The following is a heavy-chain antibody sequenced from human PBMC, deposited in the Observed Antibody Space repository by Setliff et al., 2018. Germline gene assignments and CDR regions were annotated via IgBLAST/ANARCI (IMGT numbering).Heavy chain of an antibody. Sequence: GPVKVSCKASAYSFTNYGITWVRQAPGQGLEWMGWISAYDGNTRFAQNIQGRVTLTTDTPTSTAYMELRSLRSDDTAVYYCARSPPNRGFGSGWYGDFWGQGTLVTVSS. CDR3: ARSPPNRGFGSGWYGDF. D-gene: IGHD6-19*01. V-gene: IGHV1-18*01. CDR2: ISAYDGNT. CDR1: AYSFTNYG. J-gene: IGHJ4*02.